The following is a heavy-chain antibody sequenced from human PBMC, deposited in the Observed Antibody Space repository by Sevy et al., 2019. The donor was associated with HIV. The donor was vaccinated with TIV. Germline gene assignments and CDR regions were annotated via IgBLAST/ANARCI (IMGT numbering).Heavy chain of an antibody. D-gene: IGHD2-2*02. CDR3: ALGYCSSTSCYTGGYY. V-gene: IGHV1-18*01. J-gene: IGHJ4*02. Sequence: ASVKVSCKASGYTFTSYGISWVRQAPGQGLEWMGWISAYNGNTNYAQKLQGRVTMTTDTSTSTAYMELRSLSSDDTAVYYCALGYCSSTSCYTGGYYWGQGTLVTVSS. CDR2: ISAYNGNT. CDR1: GYTFTSYG.